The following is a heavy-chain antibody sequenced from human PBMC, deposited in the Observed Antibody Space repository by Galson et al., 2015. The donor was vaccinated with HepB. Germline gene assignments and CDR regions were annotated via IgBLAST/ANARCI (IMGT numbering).Heavy chain of an antibody. Sequence: SLRLSCAASGFTFGDYAMSWVRQAPGKGLEWVGFIRSKAYGGTTEYAASVKGRFTISRDDSKSIAYLQMNSLKTEDTAVYYCTRTMVRGVIISRFDPWGQGTLVTVSS. J-gene: IGHJ5*02. CDR1: GFTFGDYA. CDR3: TRTMVRGVIISRFDP. CDR2: IRSKAYGGTT. V-gene: IGHV3-49*04. D-gene: IGHD3-10*01.